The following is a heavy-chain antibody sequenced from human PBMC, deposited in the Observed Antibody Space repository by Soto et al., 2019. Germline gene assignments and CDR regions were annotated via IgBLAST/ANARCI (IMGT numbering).Heavy chain of an antibody. D-gene: IGHD6-19*01. CDR2: ISGSGGST. J-gene: IGHJ4*02. CDR3: AKGEVTGTWSSGWYDTFDY. Sequence: GGSLRLSCAASGFTFSSYAMSWVRQAPGKGLEWVSAISGSGGSTYYADSVKGRFTISRDNSKNTLYLQMNSLRAEDTAVYYCAKGEVTGTWSSGWYDTFDYWGQGTLVTVSS. CDR1: GFTFSSYA. V-gene: IGHV3-23*01.